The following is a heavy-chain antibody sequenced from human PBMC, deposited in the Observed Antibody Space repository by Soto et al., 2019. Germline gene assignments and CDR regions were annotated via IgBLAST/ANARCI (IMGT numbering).Heavy chain of an antibody. J-gene: IGHJ4*02. D-gene: IGHD6-19*01. V-gene: IGHV3-30*03. Sequence: GSLRLSCAASGFPFSNYGMHWVRQAPGKGLEWMAVISFDGHDQDYADSVKGRFTISRDNSKSTLYLQMNSLRAEDTAVYYWASQQWRAPVWGQGTLVTVSS. CDR1: GFPFSNYG. CDR2: ISFDGHDQ. CDR3: ASQQWRAPV.